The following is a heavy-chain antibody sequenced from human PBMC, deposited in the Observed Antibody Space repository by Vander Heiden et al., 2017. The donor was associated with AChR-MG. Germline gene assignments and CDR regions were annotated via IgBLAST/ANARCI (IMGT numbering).Heavy chain of an antibody. Sequence: QVQLVQSGAEVKKPGASVKVSCKASGYTFTSYDINWVRQATGQGLGWMGWMNPNSGNTGYAQKYQGGVTMTRNTAISTAYMELSSLRSEDTAVYYCARARAYYYDGKLFGYWGQGTLVTVSS. D-gene: IGHD3-22*01. CDR1: GYTFTSYD. CDR3: ARARAYYYDGKLFGY. J-gene: IGHJ4*02. V-gene: IGHV1-8*01. CDR2: MNPNSGNT.